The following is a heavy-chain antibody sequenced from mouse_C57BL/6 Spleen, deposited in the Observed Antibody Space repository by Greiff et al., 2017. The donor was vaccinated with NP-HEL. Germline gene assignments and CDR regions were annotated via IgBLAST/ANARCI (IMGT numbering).Heavy chain of an antibody. CDR3: ARQITGAVDY. CDR1: GFTFSSYG. D-gene: IGHD4-1*01. V-gene: IGHV5-6*01. Sequence: EVKVVESGGDLVKPGGSLKLSCAASGFTFSSYGMSWVRQTPDKRLEWVATISSGGSYTYYPDSVKGRFTISRDNAKNTLYLQMSSLKSEDTAMYYCARQITGAVDYWGQGTTLTVSS. J-gene: IGHJ2*01. CDR2: ISSGGSYT.